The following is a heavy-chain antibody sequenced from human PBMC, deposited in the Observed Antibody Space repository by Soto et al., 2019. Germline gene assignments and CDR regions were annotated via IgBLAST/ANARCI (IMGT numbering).Heavy chain of an antibody. Sequence: QVQLQQWGAGLLKPSETLSLTCAVYGGSFSGYYWSWIRQPPGKGLEWIGEINHSGSTNYNPSLKSRVTISVDTSKNQFSLKLSSVTAADTAVYYCARGLVGSGWHRAYWGQGTLVTVSS. CDR2: INHSGST. J-gene: IGHJ4*02. CDR1: GGSFSGYY. D-gene: IGHD6-19*01. V-gene: IGHV4-34*01. CDR3: ARGLVGSGWHRAY.